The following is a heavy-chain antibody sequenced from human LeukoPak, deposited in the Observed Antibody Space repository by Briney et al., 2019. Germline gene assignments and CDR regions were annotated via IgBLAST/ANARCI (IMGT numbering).Heavy chain of an antibody. Sequence: SQTLSLTCAISGDSVSSKNGAWSWIGQSPSRGLEWLGGTYYRSKWYDEYADFVKGRVTISPDTSKNQFSLHMYSVTPEDTAVYYCARDLGTSGWYTFDFWGQGTLVIVSS. CDR3: ARDLGTSGWYTFDF. J-gene: IGHJ5*01. D-gene: IGHD6-19*01. V-gene: IGHV6-1*01. CDR1: GDSVSSKNGA. CDR2: TYYRSKWYD.